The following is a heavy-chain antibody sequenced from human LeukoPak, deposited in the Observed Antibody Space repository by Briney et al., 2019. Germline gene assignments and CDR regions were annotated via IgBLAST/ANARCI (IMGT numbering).Heavy chain of an antibody. CDR1: GGSISSYY. Sequence: SETLSLTCTVSGGSISSYYWSWIRQPPGKGLDWIGEINHSGSTNYNPSLKSRVTISVDTSKNQFSLKLSSVTAADTAVYYCARVGADTDMVHFDYWGKGTLVTVSS. J-gene: IGHJ4*02. V-gene: IGHV4-34*01. CDR3: ARVGADTDMVHFDY. D-gene: IGHD5-18*01. CDR2: INHSGST.